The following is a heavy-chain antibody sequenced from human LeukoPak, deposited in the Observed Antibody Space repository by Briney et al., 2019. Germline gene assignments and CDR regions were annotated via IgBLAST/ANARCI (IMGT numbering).Heavy chain of an antibody. D-gene: IGHD3-16*01. Sequence: PGGSLRLSCAASGFTFDDYAMHWVRQAPGKGLEWVSGISWNSGSIGYADSVKGRFTISRDNAKNSLYLQMNSLRAEDTALYYCAKERGRRYSYYYYGMDVWGQGTTVTVSS. CDR2: ISWNSGSI. V-gene: IGHV3-9*01. CDR3: AKERGRRYSYYYYGMDV. CDR1: GFTFDDYA. J-gene: IGHJ6*02.